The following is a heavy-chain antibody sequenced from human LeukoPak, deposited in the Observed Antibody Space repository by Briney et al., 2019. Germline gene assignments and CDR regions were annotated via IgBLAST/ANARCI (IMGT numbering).Heavy chain of an antibody. D-gene: IGHD6-13*01. V-gene: IGHV4-59*01. Sequence: SETLSLTCTVSGGSISSYYWSWIRQPPGKGLEWIGYIYYSGSTNYNPSLKSRVTISVDTSKNQFSLKLSSVTAADTAVYYCARDGNAAAGTGDYWGQGTLVTVSS. CDR2: IYYSGST. J-gene: IGHJ4*02. CDR1: GGSISSYY. CDR3: ARDGNAAAGTGDY.